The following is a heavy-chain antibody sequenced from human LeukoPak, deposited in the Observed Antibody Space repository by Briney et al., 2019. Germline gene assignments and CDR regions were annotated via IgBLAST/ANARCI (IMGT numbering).Heavy chain of an antibody. Sequence: SVKVSCKASGGTFSSYAISWVRQAPGKGLEWMGGIIPIFGTANYAQKFQGRVTITTDESTSTAYMELSSLRSEDAAVYYCARQRDYYDSSGSTHYFDYWGQGTLVTVSS. D-gene: IGHD3-22*01. CDR2: IIPIFGTA. V-gene: IGHV1-69*05. CDR3: ARQRDYYDSSGSTHYFDY. CDR1: GGTFSSYA. J-gene: IGHJ4*02.